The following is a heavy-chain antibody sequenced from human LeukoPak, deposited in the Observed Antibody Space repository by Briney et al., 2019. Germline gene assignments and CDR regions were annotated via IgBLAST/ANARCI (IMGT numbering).Heavy chain of an antibody. V-gene: IGHV3-23*01. J-gene: IGHJ4*02. CDR1: GFTFSSYA. CDR3: ARDREDNDLFY. CDR2: ISGSGGST. Sequence: GGSLRLSCAASGFTFSSYAMSWVRQAPGKGLEWVSAISGSGGSTYYADSVKGRFTISRDNSKNTLYLQMNSLRAEDTAVYYCARDREDNDLFYWGQGTLVTVSS. D-gene: IGHD3-9*01.